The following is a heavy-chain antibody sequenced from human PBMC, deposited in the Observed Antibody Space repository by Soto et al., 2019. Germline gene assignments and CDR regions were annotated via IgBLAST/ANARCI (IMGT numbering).Heavy chain of an antibody. D-gene: IGHD2-21*02. CDR1: GGTISSGDW. Sequence: QVQLQESGPGLVRPSGTLSLTCAVSGGTISSGDWWSWVRQPPGERLEWIGEIFHSGTTNYNPSLKSRVTISVDKSKNQFSLKLSSVTAADPAVYYCAMTLYCDDDCFSFDSWGQGTLVTVSS. CDR3: AMTLYCDDDCFSFDS. V-gene: IGHV4-4*02. J-gene: IGHJ4*02. CDR2: IFHSGTT.